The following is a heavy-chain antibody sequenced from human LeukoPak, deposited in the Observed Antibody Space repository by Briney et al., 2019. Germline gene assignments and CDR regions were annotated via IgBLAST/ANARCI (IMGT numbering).Heavy chain of an antibody. CDR2: INPSGGST. Sequence: GASVKVSCKASGYTFTSYYMHWGRQAPGQGLEWMGIINPSGGSTSYAQKFQGRVTMTRDTSTSTVYMELSSLRSEDTAVYYCAREYGDYAIDYWGQGTLVTVSS. J-gene: IGHJ4*02. CDR1: GYTFTSYY. CDR3: AREYGDYAIDY. D-gene: IGHD4-17*01. V-gene: IGHV1-46*01.